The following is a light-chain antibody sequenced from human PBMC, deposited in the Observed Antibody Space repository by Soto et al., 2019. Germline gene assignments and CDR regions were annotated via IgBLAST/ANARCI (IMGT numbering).Light chain of an antibody. J-gene: IGLJ7*01. CDR1: SSNIGSNY. CDR3: AAWDDSLSGYAV. V-gene: IGLV1-47*01. Sequence: QSVLTQPPSASGTPGQRVTISGSGSSSNIGSNYVYCYQQLPGTAPKLLIYRNNQRPSGVPDRFSGSKSGTSASLAISGLRSEDEADYYCAAWDDSLSGYAVFGGGTQLTVL. CDR2: RNN.